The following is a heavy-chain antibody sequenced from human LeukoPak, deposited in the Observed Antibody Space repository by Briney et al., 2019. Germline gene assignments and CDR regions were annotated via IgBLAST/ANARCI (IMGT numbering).Heavy chain of an antibody. V-gene: IGHV5-10-1*01. J-gene: IGHJ5*02. D-gene: IGHD3-9*01. CDR3: AGGPAIRYIDWLRKGEGYFDP. CDR2: IDPYDSYT. Sequence: GESLRISCKGSGYTFTSYWINWVRQMPGKGLEWMGRIDPYDSYTNYSPSFQGHVTISVDKSINTAYLQWSSLKASDTALYYCAGGPAIRYIDWLRKGEGYFDPWGQGTLVTVSS. CDR1: GYTFTSYW.